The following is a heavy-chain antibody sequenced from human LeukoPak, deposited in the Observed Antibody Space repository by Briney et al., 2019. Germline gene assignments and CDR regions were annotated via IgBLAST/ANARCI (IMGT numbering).Heavy chain of an antibody. Sequence: TAGGSLRLSCAASGFTFSSYSVNWVRQAPGKGLEWASSISSSSSYIYYADSVKGRFTISRDNAKNSLYLQMNSLRAEDTAVYYCARDDVIVGATFDYWGQGTLVTVSS. V-gene: IGHV3-21*01. CDR3: ARDDVIVGATFDY. CDR1: GFTFSSYS. CDR2: ISSSSSYI. J-gene: IGHJ4*02. D-gene: IGHD1-26*01.